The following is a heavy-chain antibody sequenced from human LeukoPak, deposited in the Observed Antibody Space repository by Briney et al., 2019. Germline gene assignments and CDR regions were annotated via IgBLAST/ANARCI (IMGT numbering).Heavy chain of an antibody. V-gene: IGHV4-34*01. Sequence: SETLSLTCAVYGGSFSGYYWSWIRQPPGKGLEWIGEINHSGSTNYNPSLKSRVTISVDTSKNQFSLKLSSVTAADTAVYYCARGRSGSGYAYYYYYYYMDVWGKGTTVTVSS. J-gene: IGHJ6*03. D-gene: IGHD5-12*01. CDR3: ARGRSGSGYAYYYYYYYMDV. CDR1: GGSFSGYY. CDR2: INHSGST.